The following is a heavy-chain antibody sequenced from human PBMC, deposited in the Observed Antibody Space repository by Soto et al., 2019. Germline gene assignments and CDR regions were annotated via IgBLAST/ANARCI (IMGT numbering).Heavy chain of an antibody. CDR3: ARDRNWNDRGYYYYGMDV. J-gene: IGHJ6*02. Sequence: SETLSLTCTVSGDSISTYYWSWIRQPPGKGLQWIGYIYYSGSTNYNPSLKSRVTISVDTSKNQFSLKLSSVTAADTAVYYCARDRNWNDRGYYYYGMDVWGQGTTVTVSS. D-gene: IGHD1-1*01. CDR2: IYYSGST. V-gene: IGHV4-59*01. CDR1: GDSISTYY.